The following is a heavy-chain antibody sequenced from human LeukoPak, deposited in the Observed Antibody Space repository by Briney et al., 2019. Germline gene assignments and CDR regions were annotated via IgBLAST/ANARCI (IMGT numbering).Heavy chain of an antibody. CDR1: GLAFSNYG. CDR3: ARLSEPS. J-gene: IGHJ1*01. D-gene: IGHD1-14*01. V-gene: IGHV3-23*01. CDR2: IIEEGDTT. Sequence: QPGGSLRLSCSASGLAFSNYGVSWVRQTPGQGLEWVSSIIEEGDTTYYADAVRGWFTISRDNSKSIVYLQMSSLRVEDTAIYYCARLSEPSWGQGTLVTVSS.